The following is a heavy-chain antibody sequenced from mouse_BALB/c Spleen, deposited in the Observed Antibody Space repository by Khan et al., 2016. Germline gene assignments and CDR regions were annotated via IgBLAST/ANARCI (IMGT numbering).Heavy chain of an antibody. V-gene: IGHV3-8*02. J-gene: IGHJ3*01. D-gene: IGHD3-1*01. CDR2: ISYSGST. CDR3: ARGEKARAPFAY. Sequence: EVQLQESGPSLVKPSQTLSLTCSVTGDSITSGYWNWIRKFPGNKLEYMGYISYSGSTYYNPSLKSRISITRDTSKNQYYLQLNSVTTEDTATYFCARGEKARAPFAYWGQGTLVTVSA. CDR1: GDSITSGY.